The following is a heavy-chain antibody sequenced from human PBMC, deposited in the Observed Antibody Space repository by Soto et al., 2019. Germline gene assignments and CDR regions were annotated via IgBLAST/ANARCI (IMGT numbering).Heavy chain of an antibody. J-gene: IGHJ5*02. Sequence: ASVKVSCKASGGTLRSYAISWVRQAPGQGLEWMGGIIPIFGSANYAQKFQGRVTITADKSTSTAYMELSSLSAEDTAVYHCAKNQGVELVPLATVDWFDPWGQGSVVTVS. CDR2: IIPIFGSA. CDR1: GGTLRSYA. V-gene: IGHV1-69*06. D-gene: IGHD1-26*01. CDR3: AKNQGVELVPLATVDWFDP.